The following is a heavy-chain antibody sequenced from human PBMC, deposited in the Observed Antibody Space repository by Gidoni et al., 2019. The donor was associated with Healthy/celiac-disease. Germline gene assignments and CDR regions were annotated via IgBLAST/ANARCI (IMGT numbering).Heavy chain of an antibody. D-gene: IGHD2-21*01. V-gene: IGHV1-3*01. Sequence: QVQLVQSASEVKKPGASLKVSCKASVFTFTSYAIHCVRQAPGQRLEWMGWINAGNGNTKDSQKFQGRVTITRDTSASTAYMELSSLRAEETAVYYGARDLAYCGGDCIYSEFDAFDIWGQGTMVTVSS. CDR1: VFTFTSYA. CDR3: ARDLAYCGGDCIYSEFDAFDI. J-gene: IGHJ3*02. CDR2: INAGNGNT.